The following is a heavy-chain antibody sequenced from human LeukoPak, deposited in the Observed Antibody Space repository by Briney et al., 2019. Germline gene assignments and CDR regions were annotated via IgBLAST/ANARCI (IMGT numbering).Heavy chain of an antibody. Sequence: SETLSLTCAVSGYSIGSGYYWVWIRQPPGKGLEWIGSVYHTGSTYYHPSLKSRVTISLDTSKNQFSLRLTSVTAPDTALYYCASHYYASSGSLFDSWGRGSLVTVSS. D-gene: IGHD3-22*01. CDR3: ASHYYASSGSLFDS. CDR1: GYSIGSGYY. J-gene: IGHJ4*02. V-gene: IGHV4-38-2*01. CDR2: VYHTGST.